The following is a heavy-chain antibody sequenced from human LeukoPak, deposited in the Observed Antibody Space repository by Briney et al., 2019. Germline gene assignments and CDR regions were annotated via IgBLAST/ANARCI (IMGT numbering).Heavy chain of an antibody. V-gene: IGHV3-23*01. CDR3: AKGYSSGWTPFDY. CDR1: GLIFRGHA. J-gene: IGHJ4*02. CDR2: IGDSGEIE. D-gene: IGHD6-19*01. Sequence: GGSLRLSCEASGLIFRGHAMSWVRQAPGKGMEWVSGIGDSGEIERYADSVKGRFTISRDNFRNTVYLEMRSLRPENTAAYYCAKGYSSGWTPFDYWGQGTQVTVSS.